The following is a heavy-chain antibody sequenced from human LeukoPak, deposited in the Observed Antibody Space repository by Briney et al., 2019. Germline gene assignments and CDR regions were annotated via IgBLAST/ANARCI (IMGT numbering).Heavy chain of an antibody. CDR1: GYTFTGYY. J-gene: IGHJ4*02. CDR3: ARSLGYKPYYFDY. V-gene: IGHV1-69*02. D-gene: IGHD1-14*01. Sequence: SVKVSCKASGYTFTGYYMHWVRQAPGQGLEWMGRIIPILGIANYAQKFQGRVTITADKSTSTAYMELSSLRSEDTAVYYCARSLGYKPYYFDYWGQGTLVTVSS. CDR2: IIPILGIA.